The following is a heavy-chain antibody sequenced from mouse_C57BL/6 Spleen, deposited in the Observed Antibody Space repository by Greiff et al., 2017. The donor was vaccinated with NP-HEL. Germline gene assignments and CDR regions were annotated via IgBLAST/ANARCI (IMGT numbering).Heavy chain of an antibody. CDR3: ARNYYGSGDY. Sequence: VQLQQSGAELVRPGSSVKLSCKASGYTFTSYWMNWVKQRPGQGLEWIGNIYPSDSETNYNQKFKDKATLTVDKSSSTAYMQLSSLTSEDSAVYYCARNYYGSGDYWGEGTTLTASS. J-gene: IGHJ2*01. D-gene: IGHD1-1*01. CDR1: GYTFTSYW. CDR2: IYPSDSET. V-gene: IGHV1-61*01.